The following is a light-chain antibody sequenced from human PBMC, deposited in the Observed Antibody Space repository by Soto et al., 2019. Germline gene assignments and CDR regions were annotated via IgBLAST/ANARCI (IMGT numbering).Light chain of an antibody. Sequence: QLVLTQPPSVSGAPGLRVTISCTGSSSNIGAGYDVHWYQQLPGSAPKLLIYANTNRPSGVPDRFSGSKSGTSASLAITGLQAEDEADYYCQSYDSSLSGSKVFGTGTKLTVL. CDR3: QSYDSSLSGSKV. J-gene: IGLJ1*01. CDR1: SSNIGAGYD. CDR2: ANT. V-gene: IGLV1-40*01.